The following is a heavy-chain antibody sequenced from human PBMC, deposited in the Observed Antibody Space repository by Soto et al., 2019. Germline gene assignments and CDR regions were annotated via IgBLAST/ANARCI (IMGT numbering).Heavy chain of an antibody. J-gene: IGHJ5*02. Sequence: GGSLRLSCAASGFTFSSYWMSWVRQTPGKGLEWVANIKQDGSEKYYVDSVKGRFTISRDNAKNSLYLQMNSLRAEDTAVYYCARDGPPHRPTPGDWFDPWGQGTLVTVSS. CDR2: IKQDGSEK. CDR3: ARDGPPHRPTPGDWFDP. D-gene: IGHD1-1*01. CDR1: GFTFSSYW. V-gene: IGHV3-7*01.